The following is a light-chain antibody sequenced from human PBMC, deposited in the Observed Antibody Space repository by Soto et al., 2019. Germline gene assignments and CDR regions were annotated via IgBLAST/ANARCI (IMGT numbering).Light chain of an antibody. CDR3: SSYGGNNNLV. V-gene: IGLV2-8*01. CDR1: SSDVGGYNY. Sequence: QSALTQPPSASGSPGQSVAISCTGTSSDVGGYNYVSWYQQHPGKAPKLMIYEVNKRPSGVPDRFSGSKSANTASLTVSGLQAEDEADYYCSSYGGNNNLVFGGGTKLTVL. CDR2: EVN. J-gene: IGLJ2*01.